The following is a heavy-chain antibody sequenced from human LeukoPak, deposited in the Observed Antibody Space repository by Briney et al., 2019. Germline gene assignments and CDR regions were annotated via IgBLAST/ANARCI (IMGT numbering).Heavy chain of an antibody. V-gene: IGHV4-59*01. CDR1: GGSIGTYY. Sequence: ASETLSLTCTVSGGSIGTYYWSWIRQPPGKGLEWIRYVYYFGSTNYNPSLKSRVTMPVDTSKNQFSLKLTSVSAADTAMYYCARVGTYGSGSYLSWLDYWGQGTLVTVSS. D-gene: IGHD3-10*01. CDR3: ARVGTYGSGSYLSWLDY. CDR2: VYYFGST. J-gene: IGHJ4*02.